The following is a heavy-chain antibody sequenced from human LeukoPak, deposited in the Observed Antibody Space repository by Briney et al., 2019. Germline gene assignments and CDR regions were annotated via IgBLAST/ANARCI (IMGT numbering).Heavy chain of an antibody. CDR2: ITGGGYGT. D-gene: IGHD1-26*01. CDR3: AKDASYSGTYIANFDY. J-gene: IGHJ4*02. V-gene: IGHV3-23*01. CDR1: GFTFSSYA. Sequence: PGGSLRLSCAASGFTFSSYAMSWVRQAPGKGLEWVSSITGGGYGTYYADPVKGRFTISRDNSGNTLFLHMDSLRAEDTAVYYCAKDASYSGTYIANFDYWGQGTLVTVSS.